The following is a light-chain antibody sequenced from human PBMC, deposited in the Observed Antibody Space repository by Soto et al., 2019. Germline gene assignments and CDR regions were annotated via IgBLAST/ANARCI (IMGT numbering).Light chain of an antibody. CDR2: GAS. J-gene: IGKJ5*01. Sequence: EIVMTQSPATLSVSXGERATLSCRASQSVSSKLAWYQQKPGXAPRLLXYGASTRAHGSPARFSGSGSGTDFTLTISSRQPEDFATYYGQQLHDYPITFGQGTRLEIK. CDR1: QSVSSK. CDR3: QQLHDYPIT. V-gene: IGKV3-15*01.